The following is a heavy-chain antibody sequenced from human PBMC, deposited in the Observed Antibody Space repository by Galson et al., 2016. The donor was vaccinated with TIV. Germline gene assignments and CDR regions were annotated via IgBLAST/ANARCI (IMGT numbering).Heavy chain of an antibody. V-gene: IGHV1-18*01. J-gene: IGHJ3*01. CDR2: ISSYNGHI. CDR3: ARDPNQRIPVADN. CDR1: GYTFSNYG. Sequence: SVKVSCKASGYTFSNYGFIWVRQAPGQGLEWVGWISSYNGHIEYAQKFQGRVTLTTDTSTSTAYMELRSLRSNDTAVYFCARDPNQRIPVADNWGQGTMVTVSS. D-gene: IGHD1-14*01.